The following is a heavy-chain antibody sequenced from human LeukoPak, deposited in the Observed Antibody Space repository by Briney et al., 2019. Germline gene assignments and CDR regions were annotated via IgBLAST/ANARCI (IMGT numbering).Heavy chain of an antibody. D-gene: IGHD1-26*01. CDR3: ARWSGSYFDY. J-gene: IGHJ4*02. CDR1: GGSISSSSYY. Sequence: SETLSLTCTVSGGSISSSSYYWGWIRQPPGKGLEWIGSIYYSGSTYYNPSLKSRVTISVDMSKNQFSLKLSSVTAADTAVYYCARWSGSYFDYWGQGTLVTVSS. V-gene: IGHV4-39*01. CDR2: IYYSGST.